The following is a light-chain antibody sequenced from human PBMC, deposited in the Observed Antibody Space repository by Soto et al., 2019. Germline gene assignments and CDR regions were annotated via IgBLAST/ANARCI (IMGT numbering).Light chain of an antibody. CDR1: TSDVGNYNL. CDR2: DVS. CDR3: SSYAGSSSYV. V-gene: IGLV2-23*02. Sequence: QSALTQPASVSGPPGQSITISCTGTTSDVGNYNLVSWFQQHPGKAPQLIIYDVSKRPAGISIRFSGSKSGNTASLTVSGLQAEDEADYYCSSYAGSSSYVFGTGTKLTVL. J-gene: IGLJ1*01.